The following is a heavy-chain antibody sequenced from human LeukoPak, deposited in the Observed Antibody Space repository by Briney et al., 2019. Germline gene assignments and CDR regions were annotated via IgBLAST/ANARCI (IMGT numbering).Heavy chain of an antibody. V-gene: IGHV3-9*03. J-gene: IGHJ3*02. CDR3: AKGEAGYSSSSAAFDI. CDR2: ISWNSGSI. Sequence: GGSLRLSCAASGFTFDDYAMHWVRQAPGKGLEWVSGISWNSGSIGYADSVKGRFTISRDNAKNSLYLQMNSLRAGDMALYYCAKGEAGYSSSSAAFDIWGQGTMVTVSS. CDR1: GFTFDDYA. D-gene: IGHD6-6*01.